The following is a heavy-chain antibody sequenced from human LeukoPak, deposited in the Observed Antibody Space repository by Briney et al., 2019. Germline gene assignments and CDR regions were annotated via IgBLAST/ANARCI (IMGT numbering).Heavy chain of an antibody. Sequence: GGSLRLSCAASGFTFSSYAMSWVRQAPGKGLEWVSAISGSGGSTYYADSVKGRFTISRDNSKNTLYLQMNSLRAEDTAVYYCAKVGGKYYDSSGYYDYWGQGTLVTVSS. V-gene: IGHV3-23*01. CDR3: AKVGGKYYDSSGYYDY. CDR2: ISGSGGST. CDR1: GFTFSSYA. J-gene: IGHJ4*02. D-gene: IGHD3-22*01.